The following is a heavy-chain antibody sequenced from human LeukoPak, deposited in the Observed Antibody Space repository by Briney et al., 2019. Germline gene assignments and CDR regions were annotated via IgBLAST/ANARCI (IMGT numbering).Heavy chain of an antibody. CDR1: GVTFTGYS. Sequence: PGGSLRLSCSSSGVTFTGYSMSWVRQAPGKGLEWVSSISSSNSYIYYADSVKGRFTISRDNVENSLFLQMNNLRAEDTALYFCARDPRVGVTGQLGYWGQGALVTVSS. CDR3: ARDPRVGVTGQLGY. V-gene: IGHV3-21*01. CDR2: ISSSNSYI. D-gene: IGHD1-26*01. J-gene: IGHJ4*02.